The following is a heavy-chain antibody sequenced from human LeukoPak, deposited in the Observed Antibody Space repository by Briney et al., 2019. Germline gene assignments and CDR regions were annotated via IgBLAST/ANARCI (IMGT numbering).Heavy chain of an antibody. D-gene: IGHD6-13*01. J-gene: IGHJ4*02. Sequence: GGSLRLSCAASGFTFGNLWMSWVRQAPGKGLKWVANIKQDGSEKYYVDSVKGRFTISRDNAQNSLYLQMNSLRAEDTAIYYCATSTAAAGTDWGQGTLVTVSS. V-gene: IGHV3-7*03. CDR2: IKQDGSEK. CDR1: GFTFGNLW. CDR3: ATSTAAAGTD.